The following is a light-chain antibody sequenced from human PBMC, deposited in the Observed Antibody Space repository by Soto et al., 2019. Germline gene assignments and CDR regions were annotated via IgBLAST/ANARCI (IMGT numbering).Light chain of an antibody. V-gene: IGKV1-6*01. CDR2: ATS. Sequence: AIPMTQSPSSLSASVGDRVTITCRASQGIRSDLGWYQQKPGKAPKLLIYATSTLQTGVPSRFSGSVSDTDFTLTISSLQPEDFATYYCLQDYSYPRTFGQGTKLEIK. CDR3: LQDYSYPRT. CDR1: QGIRSD. J-gene: IGKJ2*01.